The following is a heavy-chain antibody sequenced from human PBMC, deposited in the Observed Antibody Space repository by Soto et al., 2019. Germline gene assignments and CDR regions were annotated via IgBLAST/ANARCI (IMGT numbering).Heavy chain of an antibody. Sequence: EVQLVESGGGLVQPGGSLRLSCAASGLTVSNNYISWVRQSPGKGLEWVSLIYSGGSTKYADSVKGGFTISRDNSKNTMYLQMNSLRAEDTAVYYCAALLPTVVTPFQHWGQGTLVTVSS. J-gene: IGHJ1*01. CDR3: AALLPTVVTPFQH. CDR2: IYSGGST. V-gene: IGHV3-66*01. D-gene: IGHD4-17*01. CDR1: GLTVSNNY.